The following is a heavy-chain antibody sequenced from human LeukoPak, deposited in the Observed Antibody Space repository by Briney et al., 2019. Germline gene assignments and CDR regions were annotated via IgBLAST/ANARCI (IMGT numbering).Heavy chain of an antibody. CDR1: GFHFSTYG. CDR2: IWYDGSNK. D-gene: IGHD5-18*01. V-gene: IGHV3-33*01. CDR3: ARVRGYGFYYNGMDV. J-gene: IGHJ6*02. Sequence: PGGSLRLSCAASGFHFSTYGMHWVRQAPGKGLEWVGVIWYDGSNKIYAESVKGRFTISRDNAKNSLYLQMNSLRDEDTAVYYCARVRGYGFYYNGMDVWGQGTTVTVSS.